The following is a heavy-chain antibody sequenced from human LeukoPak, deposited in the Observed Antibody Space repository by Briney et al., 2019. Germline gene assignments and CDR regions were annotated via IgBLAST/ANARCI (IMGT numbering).Heavy chain of an antibody. V-gene: IGHV3-7*01. J-gene: IGHJ4*02. CDR1: GFTFSGYW. Sequence: PGGSLRLSCTVSGFTFSGYWMSWVRQAPVKGLEWVANIRDDGGLKNYVDSVKGRFTISRDNAKNSVSLQMNSLRAEDTAVYYCARDLPWGYFDYWGQGTLVTVSS. D-gene: IGHD7-27*01. CDR3: ARDLPWGYFDY. CDR2: IRDDGGLK.